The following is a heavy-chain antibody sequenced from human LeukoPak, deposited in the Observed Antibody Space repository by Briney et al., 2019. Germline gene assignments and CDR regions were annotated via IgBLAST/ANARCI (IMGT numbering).Heavy chain of an antibody. CDR2: ISSNGGST. CDR3: AKDGSYGGNSPDYFDY. Sequence: GGSLRLSCAASGFTFSSYAMHWVRQAPGKGLEYVSAISSNGGSTYYANSVKGRFTISRDNSKNTLYFQMGSLRAEDMAVYYCAKDGSYGGNSPDYFDYWGQGTLVTVSS. J-gene: IGHJ4*02. D-gene: IGHD4-23*01. CDR1: GFTFSSYA. V-gene: IGHV3-64*01.